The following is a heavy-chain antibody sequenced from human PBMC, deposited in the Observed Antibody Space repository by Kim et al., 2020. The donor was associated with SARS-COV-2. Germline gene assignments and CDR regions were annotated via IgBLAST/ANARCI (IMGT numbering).Heavy chain of an antibody. V-gene: IGHV5-10-1*01. Sequence: GESLKISCKASGYSFISYWISWVRQMPGKGLEWMGRIDPSDSYTNYSPSFQGHVAISTDKSISTAYLQWSSLKASDTPEYYCARHTARGWGGYYFDYCGQGTLVTVSS. D-gene: IGHD5-18*01. J-gene: IGHJ4*02. CDR1: GYSFISYW. CDR3: ARHTARGWGGYYFDY. CDR2: IDPSDSYT.